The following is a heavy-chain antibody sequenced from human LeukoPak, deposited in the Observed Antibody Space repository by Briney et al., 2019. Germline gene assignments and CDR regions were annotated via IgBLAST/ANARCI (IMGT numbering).Heavy chain of an antibody. J-gene: IGHJ4*02. CDR3: ARDFRPGSPDYLDY. V-gene: IGHV3-30-3*01. CDR1: GFTFSTFE. Sequence: GGSLRLSCAASGFTFSTFEIHWVRQAPGKGLEWVAVISTGGGIQLYADSVKGRFIISSDNSKNTVYLQMRTLRVEDTAVYYCARDFRPGSPDYLDYWGQGTLVTVSS. D-gene: IGHD1-14*01. CDR2: ISTGGGIQ.